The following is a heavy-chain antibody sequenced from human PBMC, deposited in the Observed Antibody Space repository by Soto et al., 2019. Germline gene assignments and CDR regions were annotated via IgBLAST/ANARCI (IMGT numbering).Heavy chain of an antibody. Sequence: PGGSLRLSCEASGFTFSNFGMSRVRQAPGKGLEWVSGLTGNGGTTYYADSVKGRFTISRDNSKNTLSLQMNSLRVDDTAVYYCARGGQYQQPYQFDFWGQGSLVTVSS. D-gene: IGHD2-2*01. CDR1: GFTFSNFG. CDR2: LTGNGGTT. V-gene: IGHV3-23*01. J-gene: IGHJ4*02. CDR3: ARGGQYQQPYQFDF.